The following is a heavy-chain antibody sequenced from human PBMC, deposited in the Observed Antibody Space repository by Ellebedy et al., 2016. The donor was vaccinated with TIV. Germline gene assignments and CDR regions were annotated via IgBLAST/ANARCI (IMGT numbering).Heavy chain of an antibody. Sequence: SETLSLTCTVSGGSISGYYWSWIRQPPGKGLEWIGYIYSGGSTNYSPSLKSRVTISVDTSKNQFSLKLSSVTAADTAVYYCARDVWGGAFDIWGQGTMVTVSS. J-gene: IGHJ3*02. CDR3: ARDVWGGAFDI. V-gene: IGHV4-59*12. CDR1: GGSISGYY. CDR2: IYSGGST. D-gene: IGHD3-16*01.